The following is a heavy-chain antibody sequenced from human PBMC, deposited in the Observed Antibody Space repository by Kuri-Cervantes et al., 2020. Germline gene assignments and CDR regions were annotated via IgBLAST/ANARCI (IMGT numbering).Heavy chain of an antibody. V-gene: IGHV4-39*07. CDR2: IYYSGST. J-gene: IGHJ1*01. CDR3: ASGYFVSSGYPISEYFQH. D-gene: IGHD3-22*01. CDR1: GGSISSSSYY. Sequence: SETLSLTCTVSGGSISSSSYYWGWIRQPPGKGLEWIGSIYYSGSTNYNPSLKSRVTISVDTSKTQFSLKLSSVTAADTAVYYCASGYFVSSGYPISEYFQHWGQGTLVTVSS.